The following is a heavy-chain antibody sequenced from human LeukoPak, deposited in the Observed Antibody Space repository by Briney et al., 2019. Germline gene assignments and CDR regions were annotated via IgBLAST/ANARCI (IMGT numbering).Heavy chain of an antibody. D-gene: IGHD1-1*01. CDR1: GFTFSSYA. V-gene: IGHV3-23*01. CDR3: AKVDNWKYGHHDY. CDR2: ISGSDGTT. J-gene: IGHJ4*02. Sequence: PGGSLRLSCAASGFTFSSYAMSWVRQAPGKGLEWVSAISGSDGTTYYADSVKGRFTISRDNSKYTLSLQMNSLRAEDTAVYHCAKVDNWKYGHHDYWGQGTLVTVSS.